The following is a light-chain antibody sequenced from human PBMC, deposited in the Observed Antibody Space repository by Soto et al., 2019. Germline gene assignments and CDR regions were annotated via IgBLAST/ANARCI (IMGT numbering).Light chain of an antibody. CDR2: GAS. V-gene: IGKV3-20*01. J-gene: IGKJ1*01. CDR1: QSVSNNY. Sequence: EIVLTQSPGTLSLSPGERATLSCRASQSVSNNYLAWYQQKPGQDPRLLIYGASNRATGIPDRFSGSGSGTVFTLTISRLEPEDFAVYYCQQYGSSGTFGQGTKVDIK. CDR3: QQYGSSGT.